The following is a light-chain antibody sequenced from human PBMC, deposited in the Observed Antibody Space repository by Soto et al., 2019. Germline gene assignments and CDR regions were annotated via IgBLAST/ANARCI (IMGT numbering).Light chain of an antibody. V-gene: IGKV3-20*01. CDR2: GAS. Sequence: IVLTQSPGTQSLSPGERATLSCKDSQSVSSSYLAWYQQKPGQAPRLRIYGASSRATGIPDRFSGSGSGTDYTLTISRLEPEDFAVYYCQQYGSSPWTFGQGTKVDIK. CDR3: QQYGSSPWT. J-gene: IGKJ1*01. CDR1: QSVSSSY.